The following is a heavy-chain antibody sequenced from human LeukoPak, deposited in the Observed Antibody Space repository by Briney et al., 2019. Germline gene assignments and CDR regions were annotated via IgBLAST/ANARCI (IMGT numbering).Heavy chain of an antibody. V-gene: IGHV3-74*01. Sequence: GGSLRLSCAASGFTFSSYWMHWVRQAPGKGLVWVSRINSDGSSTSYADSVKGRFTISRDNAKNTLYLQMNSLRAEDTAVYYCAREDSVRYFDWILSASPQDKIDYWGQGTLVTVSS. CDR3: AREDSVRYFDWILSASPQDKIDY. CDR1: GFTFSSYW. D-gene: IGHD3-9*01. CDR2: INSDGSST. J-gene: IGHJ4*02.